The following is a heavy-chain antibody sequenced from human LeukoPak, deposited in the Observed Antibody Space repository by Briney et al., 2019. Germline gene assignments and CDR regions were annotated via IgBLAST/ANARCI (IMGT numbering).Heavy chain of an antibody. V-gene: IGHV3-23*01. CDR3: AKDYDILTGYSDY. Sequence: PGGSLRLSCAASGFTFSSYAMSWVRQAPGKGLEWVSAITGSGGSTYYADSVKGRFTISRDNSKNTLYLQMNSLRAEDTAVYYCAKDYDILTGYSDYWGQGTLVTVSS. CDR1: GFTFSSYA. D-gene: IGHD3-9*01. CDR2: ITGSGGST. J-gene: IGHJ4*02.